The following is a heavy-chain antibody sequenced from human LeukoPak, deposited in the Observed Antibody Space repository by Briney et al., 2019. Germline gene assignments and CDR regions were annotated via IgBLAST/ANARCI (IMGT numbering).Heavy chain of an antibody. Sequence: SETLSLTCTVSGASIRSNYYWGWIRQPPGKGPEWIGSIYHSGSTYYNPSLKSRVTISVGTSKNQFSLKLSSVTAADTTVYYCAKTPEEGGYCSGGSCYWFDPWGQGTLVTVSS. D-gene: IGHD2-15*01. V-gene: IGHV4-38-2*02. J-gene: IGHJ5*02. CDR3: AKTPEEGGYCSGGSCYWFDP. CDR2: IYHSGST. CDR1: GASIRSNYY.